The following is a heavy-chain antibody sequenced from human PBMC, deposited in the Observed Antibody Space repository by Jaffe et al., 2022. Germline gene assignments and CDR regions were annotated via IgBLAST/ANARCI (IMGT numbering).Heavy chain of an antibody. Sequence: QLQLQESGPGLVKPSETLSLTCTISGGFISRSGYFWGWIRQPPGKGLEWIGSMSYSGTTYYNPSLKSRVTISVDTSKNQFSLRLNSVTAADTAVYYCARLRDGSGSYGDYWGQGTLVTVSS. V-gene: IGHV4-39*01. CDR3: ARLRDGSGSYGDY. CDR2: MSYSGTT. J-gene: IGHJ4*02. D-gene: IGHD3-10*01. CDR1: GGFISRSGYF.